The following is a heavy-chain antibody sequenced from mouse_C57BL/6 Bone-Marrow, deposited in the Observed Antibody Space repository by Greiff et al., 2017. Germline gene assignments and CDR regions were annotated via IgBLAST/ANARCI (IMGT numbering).Heavy chain of an antibody. CDR3: APHGSYWYFDV. CDR2: IHPNSGST. Sequence: VQLQQPGAELVKPGASVKLSCKASGYTFTSYWMHWVKQRPGQGLEWIGMIHPNSGSTNYNEKFKSKATLTVDKSSSTAYMQLSSLTSEDSAVYYCAPHGSYWYFDVWGTGTTVTVSS. CDR1: GYTFTSYW. D-gene: IGHD6-1*01. J-gene: IGHJ1*03. V-gene: IGHV1-64*01.